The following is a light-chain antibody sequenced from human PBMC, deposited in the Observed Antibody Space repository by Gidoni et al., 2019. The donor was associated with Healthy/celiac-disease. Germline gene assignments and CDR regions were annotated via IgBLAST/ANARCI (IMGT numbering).Light chain of an antibody. Sequence: DIQMIQSPSSLSASVGDRVTITCRASQSSSSYLNWYQQKPGKAPKLLIYAASSLQSGVPSRFSGSVSGTDFTLTISSLQPEDFATYYCQQSYSTLIFTFGPGTKVDIK. CDR3: QQSYSTLIFT. CDR2: AAS. CDR1: QSSSSY. J-gene: IGKJ3*01. V-gene: IGKV1-39*01.